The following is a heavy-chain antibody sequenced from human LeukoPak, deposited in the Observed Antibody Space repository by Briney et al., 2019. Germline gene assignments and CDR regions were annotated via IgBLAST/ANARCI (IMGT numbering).Heavy chain of an antibody. Sequence: SETLSLTCTVSGGSISSSSYYWGWIRQPPGKGLEWIGSNYYSGSTYYTPSLKSRVTISVDTSKNQFSLKLSSVTAADTAVYYCARPGGASPFDYWGQGTLVTVSS. CDR3: ARPGGASPFDY. V-gene: IGHV4-39*07. D-gene: IGHD3-10*01. J-gene: IGHJ4*02. CDR1: GGSISSSSYY. CDR2: NYYSGST.